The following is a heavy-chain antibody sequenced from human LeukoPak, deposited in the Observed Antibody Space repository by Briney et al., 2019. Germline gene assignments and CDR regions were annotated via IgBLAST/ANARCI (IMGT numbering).Heavy chain of an antibody. D-gene: IGHD5-18*01. J-gene: IGHJ3*02. CDR2: ISGSGGST. CDR3: AKDGTAMGLLDAFDI. Sequence: GGSLRLSCAASGFTFSSYAMSWARQAPGKGLEWVSAISGSGGSTYYADSVKGRFTISRDNSKNTLYLQMNSLRAEDTAVYYCAKDGTAMGLLDAFDIWGQGTMVTVSS. CDR1: GFTFSSYA. V-gene: IGHV3-23*01.